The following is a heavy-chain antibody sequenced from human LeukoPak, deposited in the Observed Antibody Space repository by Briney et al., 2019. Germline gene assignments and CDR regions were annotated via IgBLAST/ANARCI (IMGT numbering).Heavy chain of an antibody. CDR2: IFVGSGNT. Sequence: SVKVSCKASGFTFTSCTMQWVRQARGQGLEWMAWIFVGSGNTHYAQKFQERVTITRHMSTSTPYMELSSLRSEDTAVHYCAAVRSSYYYYGMDVWGRGTTVTVSS. J-gene: IGHJ6*02. V-gene: IGHV1-58*02. CDR3: AAVRSSYYYYGMDV. CDR1: GFTFTSCT. D-gene: IGHD6-6*01.